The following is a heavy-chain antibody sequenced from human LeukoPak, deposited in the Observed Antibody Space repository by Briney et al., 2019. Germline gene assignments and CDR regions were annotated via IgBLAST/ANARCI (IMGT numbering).Heavy chain of an antibody. CDR3: AKAVSVAGPELNWFDP. V-gene: IGHV3-30*18. Sequence: GGSLRLSCAASGFTFSSYGMHWVRQAPGKGLEWVAVISYDGSNKYYADSVKGRFTISRDNSKNTLYVQMNSLRAEDTAVYYCAKAVSVAGPELNWFDPWGQGTLVTVSS. D-gene: IGHD6-19*01. J-gene: IGHJ5*02. CDR1: GFTFSSYG. CDR2: ISYDGSNK.